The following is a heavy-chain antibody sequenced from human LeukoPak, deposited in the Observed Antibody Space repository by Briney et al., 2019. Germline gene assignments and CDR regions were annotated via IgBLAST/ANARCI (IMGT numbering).Heavy chain of an antibody. CDR1: GFTFSSYW. CDR3: ARGYCSSTSCFDDAFDI. V-gene: IGHV3-74*01. D-gene: IGHD2-2*01. Sequence: GGSLRLSCAASGFTFSSYWMHWVRHAPGKGLVWVSRINSDGSSTSYADSVKGRFTISRDNAKNTLYLQMNSLRAEDTAVYYCARGYCSSTSCFDDAFDIWGQGTMVTVSS. J-gene: IGHJ3*02. CDR2: INSDGSST.